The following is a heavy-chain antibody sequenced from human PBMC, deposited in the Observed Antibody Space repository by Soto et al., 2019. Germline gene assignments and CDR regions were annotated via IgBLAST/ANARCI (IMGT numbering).Heavy chain of an antibody. D-gene: IGHD3-10*01. V-gene: IGHV3-23*01. CDR2: ISGSGGST. CDR3: AKSPDSWFGELYNWFDP. Sequence: GGSLRLSCAASGFTFSSYAMSWVRQAPGKGLEWVSAISGSGGSTYYADSVKGRFTISRDNSKNTLYLQMNSLRAEDTAVYYCAKSPDSWFGELYNWFDPSGQGSLVTVSS. J-gene: IGHJ5*02. CDR1: GFTFSSYA.